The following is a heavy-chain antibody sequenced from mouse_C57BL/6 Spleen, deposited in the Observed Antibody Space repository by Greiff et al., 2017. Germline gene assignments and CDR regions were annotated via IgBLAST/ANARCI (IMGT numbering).Heavy chain of an antibody. V-gene: IGHV5S21*01. CDR3: TRRGDSNFPMDY. Sequence: EVHLVESGEGLVKPGGSLKLSCAASGFTFSSYAMSWVRQTPEKRLEWVAYISSGGDYIYYADTVKGRFTISRDNARNTLYLQLSSLKSEDTAMYDCTRRGDSNFPMDYWGQGTSVTVSS. CDR2: ISSGGDYI. J-gene: IGHJ4*01. CDR1: GFTFSSYA. D-gene: IGHD2-5*01.